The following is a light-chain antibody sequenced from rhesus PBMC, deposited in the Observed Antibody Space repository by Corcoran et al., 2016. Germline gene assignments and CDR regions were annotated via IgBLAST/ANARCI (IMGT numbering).Light chain of an antibody. J-gene: IGKJ2*01. CDR1: QSISSW. CDR2: KAS. V-gene: IGKV1-22*01. Sequence: DIQMTQSPSSLSASVGDTVTITCRASQSISSWLDWYQQKPGNALKLLHYKASSLQRGDTSRFSGSGSGTDFTLTISSLQPEDFATYYCLQYSSSPYSFGQGTKVEIK. CDR3: LQYSSSPYS.